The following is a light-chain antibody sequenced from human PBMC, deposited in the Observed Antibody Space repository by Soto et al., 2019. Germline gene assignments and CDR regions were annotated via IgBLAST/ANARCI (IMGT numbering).Light chain of an antibody. V-gene: IGKV3-15*01. CDR3: HQTHTTPLT. CDR2: NAA. J-gene: IGKJ4*01. CDR1: QRIDTS. Sequence: EIVMTQSPATLSVSPGERATLSCRASQRIDTSLAWYQQRPGQAPRLLLYNAATRATGIPARFSGRGFGTEFTLTISSLQSEDFATYYCHQTHTTPLTFGGGTKVEIK.